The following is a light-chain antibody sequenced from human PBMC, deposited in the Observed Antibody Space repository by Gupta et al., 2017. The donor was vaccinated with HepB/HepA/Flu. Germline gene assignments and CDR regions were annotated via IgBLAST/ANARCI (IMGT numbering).Light chain of an antibody. CDR2: GAS. CDR1: QSVNSNY. V-gene: IGKV3-20*01. CDR3: HGDTGSPHT. Sequence: EIVLTQSPGTLSLSPGERATLSCRASQSVNSNYLAWYQQRPGQAPRLLIYGASSRSTPIPDTFPGSPSVTDFTLSIKSLVPEHLAVYYCHGDTGSPHTF. J-gene: IGKJ5*01.